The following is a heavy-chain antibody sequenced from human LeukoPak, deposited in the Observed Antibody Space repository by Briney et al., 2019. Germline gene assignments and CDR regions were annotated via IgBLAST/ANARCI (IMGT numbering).Heavy chain of an antibody. CDR1: GFTFSSYG. CDR3: ARERYDFWSGGGYYYYGMDV. J-gene: IGHJ6*02. D-gene: IGHD3-3*01. CDR2: IWYDGSNK. V-gene: IGHV3-33*01. Sequence: GGSLRLSCAASGFTFSSYGMHWVRQAPGKGLEWVAVIWYDGSNKYYADSVKGRFTISRDNSKNTLYLQMNSLRAEDTAVYYCARERYDFWSGGGYYYYGMDVWGQGTTVTVSS.